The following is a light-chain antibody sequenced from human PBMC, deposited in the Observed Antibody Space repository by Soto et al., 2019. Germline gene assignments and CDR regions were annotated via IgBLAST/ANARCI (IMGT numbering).Light chain of an antibody. J-gene: IGKJ5*01. Sequence: DIQMTQSPSSLSASVGDRVTITCQASHDIKKFLNWFQEKPGKAPKLLIYDASNLQTGVPSRFSGSGSGTHFTFTITSLQPEDVATYYSQRYDSLPPTFGQGTRLDIK. CDR1: HDIKKF. CDR3: QRYDSLPPT. V-gene: IGKV1-33*01. CDR2: DAS.